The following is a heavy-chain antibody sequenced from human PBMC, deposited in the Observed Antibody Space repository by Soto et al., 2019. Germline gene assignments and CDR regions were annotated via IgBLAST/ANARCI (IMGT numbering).Heavy chain of an antibody. D-gene: IGHD3-22*01. V-gene: IGHV4-39*01. CDR2: IYYSGST. Sequence: SETLSLTCTVSGGSMSSYYWGWIRQPPGKGLEWIGSIYYSGSTYYNPSLKSRVTISVDTSKNQFSLKLSSVTAADTAVYYCMLGSGWKDFDYWGQGTLVTVSS. CDR3: MLGSGWKDFDY. J-gene: IGHJ4*02. CDR1: GGSMSSYY.